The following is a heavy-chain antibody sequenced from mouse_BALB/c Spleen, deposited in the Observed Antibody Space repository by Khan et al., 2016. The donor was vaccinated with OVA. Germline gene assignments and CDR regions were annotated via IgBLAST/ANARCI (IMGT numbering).Heavy chain of an antibody. CDR1: GYTFTSYY. Sequence: QVQLQQPGAELVKPGTSVKLSCKASGYTFTSYYMYWVKKRPGQGLEWIGGINPSDGGTIFNEKFKSKATLTVDKSSSTAYMQLSSLTSEDSAVYYCTRSAYGDPLAYWGQGTLVTVSA. D-gene: IGHD2-13*01. V-gene: IGHV1S81*02. CDR3: TRSAYGDPLAY. J-gene: IGHJ3*01. CDR2: INPSDGGT.